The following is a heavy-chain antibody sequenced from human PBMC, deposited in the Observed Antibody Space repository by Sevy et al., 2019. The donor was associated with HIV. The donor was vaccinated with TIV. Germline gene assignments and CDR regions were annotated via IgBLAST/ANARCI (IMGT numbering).Heavy chain of an antibody. D-gene: IGHD5-12*01. CDR3: AREGRWLQYPNYYGMDV. V-gene: IGHV3-30*04. Sequence: GGSLRLSCAASGFTFSSYAMHWVRQAPGKGLEWVAVISYDGSNKYYADSVKGRFTISRDNSKNRLYLQMNSLRAEDTAVYYCAREGRWLQYPNYYGMDVWGQGTTVTVSS. CDR1: GFTFSSYA. CDR2: ISYDGSNK. J-gene: IGHJ6*02.